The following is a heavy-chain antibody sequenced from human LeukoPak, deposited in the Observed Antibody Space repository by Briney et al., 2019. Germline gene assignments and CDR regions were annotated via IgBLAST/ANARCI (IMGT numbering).Heavy chain of an antibody. V-gene: IGHV3-23*01. D-gene: IGHD5-18*01. CDR2: ISGSGGST. J-gene: IGHJ4*02. Sequence: GGSLRLSCAASGFTFSSYAMSWVRQAPGKGLEWVSAISGSGGSTYYADSVKGRFTISRDNSKNTLYLQMNSPRAEDTAVYYCAKRRGYSYGCDYWGQGTLVTVSS. CDR1: GFTFSSYA. CDR3: AKRRGYSYGCDY.